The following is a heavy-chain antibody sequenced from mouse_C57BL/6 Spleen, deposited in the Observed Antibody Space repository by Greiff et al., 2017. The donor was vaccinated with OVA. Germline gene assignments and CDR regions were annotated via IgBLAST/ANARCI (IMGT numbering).Heavy chain of an antibody. J-gene: IGHJ3*01. V-gene: IGHV1-22*01. CDR1: GYTFTDYN. Sequence: EVQRVESGPELVKPGASVKMSCKASGYTFTDYNMHWVKQSHGKSLEWIGYINPNNGGTSYNQKFKGKATLTVNKSSSTAYMELRSLTSEDSAVYYCARSGEYSTFAYWGQGTLVTVSA. D-gene: IGHD2-5*01. CDR3: ARSGEYSTFAY. CDR2: INPNNGGT.